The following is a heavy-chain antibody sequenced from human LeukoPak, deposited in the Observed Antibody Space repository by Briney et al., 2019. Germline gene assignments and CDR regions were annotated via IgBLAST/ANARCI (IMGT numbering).Heavy chain of an antibody. Sequence: PGGSLRLSCVASGFSFSRYNMNWGRQAPGKGLEWVSSITSGSSYIFYADSVKGRFTISRDNAKNSLYLQMSSLRAEDTAVYYCARYSGTYRDYWGQGTLVTVSS. CDR3: ARYSGTYRDY. CDR1: GFSFSRYN. D-gene: IGHD1-26*01. J-gene: IGHJ4*02. V-gene: IGHV3-21*01. CDR2: ITSGSSYI.